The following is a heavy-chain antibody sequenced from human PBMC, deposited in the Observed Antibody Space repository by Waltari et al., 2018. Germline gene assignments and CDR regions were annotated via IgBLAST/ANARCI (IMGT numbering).Heavy chain of an antibody. CDR1: GFTFSGSS. J-gene: IGHJ4*02. Sequence: EVQLVESGGGLVQPGGSLKVSCSASGFTFSGSSIHWVRQNSGKGMEWVGRIRDKGNSYATDYGASVKGRFTMSRDDSKNTAYLQMNSLKTEDTALYYCTRGDCGSDCYIYFYWGLGTLVTVSS. CDR3: TRGDCGSDCYIYFY. V-gene: IGHV3-73*01. D-gene: IGHD2-21*02. CDR2: IRDKGNSYAT.